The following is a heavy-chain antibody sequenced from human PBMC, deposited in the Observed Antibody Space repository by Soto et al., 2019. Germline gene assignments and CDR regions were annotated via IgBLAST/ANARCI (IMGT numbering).Heavy chain of an antibody. V-gene: IGHV3-74*01. D-gene: IGHD1-7*01. CDR2: ISTDGSST. Sequence: EVQLVESGGGLVQPGGSLRLSCAASGFTFSTYWMHWVRQAPGKGLVWVSRISTDGSSTSYADSVKGRFTISRDNAKNKVYLPMNRLSGEETAVYYCARGLPGRNSLGRGQGTLVTVSS. J-gene: IGHJ4*02. CDR1: GFTFSTYW. CDR3: ARGLPGRNSLG.